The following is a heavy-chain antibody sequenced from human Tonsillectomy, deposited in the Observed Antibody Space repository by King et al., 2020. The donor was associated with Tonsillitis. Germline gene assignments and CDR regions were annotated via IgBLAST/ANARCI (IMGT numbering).Heavy chain of an antibody. V-gene: IGHV4-34*01. CDR1: GGSFSDYY. J-gene: IGHJ6*03. D-gene: IGHD2-15*01. CDR2: INHSGST. Sequence: VQLQQWGAGLLKPSETLSLTCAVYGGSFSDYYWIWIRQPPGMGLEWIGEINHSGSTNYNPSLKSRVTILVDTSKNQFSLKLSSVTAADTAVYYCARGEEVAATDYYYYRDVWGKGTTVAVSS. CDR3: ARGEEVAATDYYYYRDV.